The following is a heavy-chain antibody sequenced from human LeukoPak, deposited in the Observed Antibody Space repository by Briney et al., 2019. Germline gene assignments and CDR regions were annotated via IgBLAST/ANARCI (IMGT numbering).Heavy chain of an antibody. J-gene: IGHJ6*03. CDR3: ARAASSGSQHDYYMDV. V-gene: IGHV1-18*01. Sequence: ASVKVSCKASSYTFTSYGISWVRQAPGQGREWMGWVSAYNGNTNYAQKLQGRVTMTTDTSTSTAYMELRSLRSDDTAVYYCARAASSGSQHDYYMDVWGKGTTVTVSS. CDR1: SYTFTSYG. D-gene: IGHD6-25*01. CDR2: VSAYNGNT.